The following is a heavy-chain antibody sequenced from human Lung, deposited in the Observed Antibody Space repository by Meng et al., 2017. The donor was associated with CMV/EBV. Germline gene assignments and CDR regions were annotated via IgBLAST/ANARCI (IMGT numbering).Heavy chain of an antibody. V-gene: IGHV3-7*01. D-gene: IGHD2-2*01. CDR3: ARDPGYCSSTSCSGFFDY. J-gene: IGHJ4*02. CDR1: GFTFSSYW. Sequence: GGSLRLXCAASGFTFSSYWMSWVRQAPGKGLEWVANIKQDGSEKYYVDSVKGRFTISRDNAKNSLYLQMNSLRAEDTAVYYCARDPGYCSSTSCSGFFDYWGQGTXVTVSS. CDR2: IKQDGSEK.